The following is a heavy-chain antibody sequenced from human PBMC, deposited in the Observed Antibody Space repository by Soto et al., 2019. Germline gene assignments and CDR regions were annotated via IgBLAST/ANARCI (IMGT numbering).Heavy chain of an antibody. CDR3: ARGGGTILAPLP. D-gene: IGHD3-3*01. V-gene: IGHV1-2*02. CDR2: INPNSGAT. Sequence: ASVKVSCKAFGYTFTGYFMHWVRQAPGQGLGWLGWINPNSGATKYAQKFQGRVTLTRDTSISTAYMEMSMLRSDDTAVYYCARGGGTILAPLPWGQGTLVTVSS. J-gene: IGHJ5*02. CDR1: GYTFTGYF.